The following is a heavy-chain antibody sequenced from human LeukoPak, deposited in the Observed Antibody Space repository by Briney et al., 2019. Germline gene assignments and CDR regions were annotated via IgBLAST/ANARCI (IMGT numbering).Heavy chain of an antibody. V-gene: IGHV4-4*09. J-gene: IGHJ6*02. D-gene: IGHD3-22*01. CDR3: ARHGYYYDSSGYYRGYYYYYGIDV. CDR2: IYASGGT. Sequence: SETLSLTCTVSGGSISNYYWSWIRQPPGKGLEWIGYIYASGGTNYNPSLKSRVTISVDTSKNQFSLKLSSVTAADTAVYYCARHGYYYDSSGYYRGYYYYYGIDVWGQGTTVTVSS. CDR1: GGSISNYY.